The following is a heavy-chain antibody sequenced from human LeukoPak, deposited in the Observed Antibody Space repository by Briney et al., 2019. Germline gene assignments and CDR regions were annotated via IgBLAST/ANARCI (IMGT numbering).Heavy chain of an antibody. CDR3: AVSLTTGGYYGMDV. V-gene: IGHV1-24*01. Sequence: ATVKVSCKVSGYTLTELSLHWVRQAPGKGLEWMGRFDPEDGETIYARKFQGRVTMTEDTSTDTAYMELSSLRSEDTAVYFCAVSLTTGGYYGMDVWGQGTTVTVSS. J-gene: IGHJ6*02. CDR2: FDPEDGET. D-gene: IGHD1-1*01. CDR1: GYTLTELS.